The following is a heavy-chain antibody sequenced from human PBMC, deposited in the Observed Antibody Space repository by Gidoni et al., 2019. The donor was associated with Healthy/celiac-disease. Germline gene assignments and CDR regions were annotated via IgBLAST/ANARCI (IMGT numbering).Heavy chain of an antibody. J-gene: IGHJ4*02. CDR3: ARDLRAVAGKN. D-gene: IGHD6-19*01. CDR2: IIPILGIA. CDR1: GGTFSSYA. V-gene: IGHV1-69*04. Sequence: QVQLVQSGAEVKTPGSSVNVSCQASGGTFSSYALSWVRQAPGQGFEWMGRIIPILGIANYAQKFKGRVTITADKSTSTAYMEPSSLRSEDTAVYYCARDLRAVAGKNWGQGTLVTVSS.